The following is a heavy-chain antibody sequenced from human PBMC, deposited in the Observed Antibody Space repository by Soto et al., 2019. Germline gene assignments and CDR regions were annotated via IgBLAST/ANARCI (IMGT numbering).Heavy chain of an antibody. V-gene: IGHV4-38-2*01. CDR2: IYRSGTT. Sequence: SETLSLTCVVSNFSISSGYYWGWIRQSPGKGREWIASIYRSGTTSYNPSLKSRVTISVDPSKNQFSLMLTAVTAADTAVYYCARTHSGSYYSVFNYWGRGSLVTVS. D-gene: IGHD1-26*01. CDR1: NFSISSGYY. CDR3: ARTHSGSYYSVFNY. J-gene: IGHJ4*01.